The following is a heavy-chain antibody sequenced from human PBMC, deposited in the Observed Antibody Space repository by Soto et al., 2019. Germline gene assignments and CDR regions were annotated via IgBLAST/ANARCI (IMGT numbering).Heavy chain of an antibody. CDR1: GYSFTSHW. D-gene: IGHD6-13*01. Sequence: GESLKISCKGSGYSFTSHWIGWVRQMSGKGLEWMGTIYPDDSDTRYSPSFQGQVTISADKSINTAYLQWSSLKASDTAMYYCARHMEAAAGQFYYYYGMDVWGQGTTVTVSS. CDR2: IYPDDSDT. J-gene: IGHJ6*02. V-gene: IGHV5-51*01. CDR3: ARHMEAAAGQFYYYYGMDV.